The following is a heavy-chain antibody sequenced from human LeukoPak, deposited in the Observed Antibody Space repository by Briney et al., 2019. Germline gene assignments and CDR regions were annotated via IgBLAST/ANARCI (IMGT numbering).Heavy chain of an antibody. Sequence: GRSLRLSCAASGFTFSSYAMHWVRQAPGKGLEWVAVISYDGSNKYYADSVKGRFTISRDNSKNTLYLQMNSLRAEDTAVYYCAKAHVVVPAAMSIADYWGQGTLVTVSS. CDR1: GFTFSSYA. V-gene: IGHV3-30-3*01. CDR3: AKAHVVVPAAMSIADY. D-gene: IGHD2-2*01. J-gene: IGHJ4*02. CDR2: ISYDGSNK.